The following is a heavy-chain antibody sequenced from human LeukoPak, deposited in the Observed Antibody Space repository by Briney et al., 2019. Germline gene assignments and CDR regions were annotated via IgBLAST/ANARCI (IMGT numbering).Heavy chain of an antibody. CDR3: ARVDVQYYYDSSGYQFDH. J-gene: IGHJ5*02. V-gene: IGHV3-21*01. CDR2: ISSSSSYI. Sequence: LSCAXSGFXFSSYSMNWVRQAPGKGLEWVSSISSSSSYIYYADSVKGRFNISREKAKNSLYLQMNSLRAEDTAVYYCARVDVQYYYDSSGYQFDHWGQGTLVTVSS. D-gene: IGHD3-22*01. CDR1: GFXFSSYS.